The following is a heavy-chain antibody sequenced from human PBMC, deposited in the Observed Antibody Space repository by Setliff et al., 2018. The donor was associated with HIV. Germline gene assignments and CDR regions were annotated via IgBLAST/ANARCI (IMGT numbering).Heavy chain of an antibody. CDR2: IYTSGST. Sequence: SETLSLTCTVSGDSISSNNYYWGWIRQPPGKGPEWIGRIYTSGSTNYSPSLKSRVTMSVDTSKNQFSLILSSVTAADTAVYYCARDRREEGMVRGVGLYYYYYMDVWGKGTTVTVSS. CDR1: GDSISSNNYY. J-gene: IGHJ6*03. D-gene: IGHD3-10*01. CDR3: ARDRREEGMVRGVGLYYYYYMDV. V-gene: IGHV4-39*07.